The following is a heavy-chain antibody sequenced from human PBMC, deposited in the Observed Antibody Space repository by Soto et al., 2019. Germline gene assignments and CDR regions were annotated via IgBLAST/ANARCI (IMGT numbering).Heavy chain of an antibody. CDR3: VQSRCGGDCLQSYSSHSYYDLDV. V-gene: IGHV2-5*02. D-gene: IGHD2-21*02. Sequence: QITLKESGPTLVKPTQTLTLTCTFSGFSLSTTGVGVGWIRQPPGKALEWLALIYWDDDKRFNPSLRSRLTITKDTSKNQVVLTMTNMDPVDTATYYCVQSRCGGDCLQSYSSHSYYDLDVWGQGTTVTVSS. J-gene: IGHJ6*02. CDR1: GFSLSTTGVG. CDR2: IYWDDDK.